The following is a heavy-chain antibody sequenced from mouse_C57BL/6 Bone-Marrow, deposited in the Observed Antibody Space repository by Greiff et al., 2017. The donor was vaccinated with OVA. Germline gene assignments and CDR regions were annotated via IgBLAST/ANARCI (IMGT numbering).Heavy chain of an antibody. V-gene: IGHV1-81*01. CDR1: GYTFTSYG. CDR2: IYPRSGNT. CDR3: ARSEYSNSFAC. Sequence: QVQLKESGAELARPGASVKLSCKASGYTFTSYGISWVKQRTGQGLEWIGEIYPRSGNTYYNEKFKGKATLTADKSSSTAYMELRSLTSEDSAVYFCARSEYSNSFACWGQGTPVTVSA. D-gene: IGHD2-5*01. J-gene: IGHJ3*01.